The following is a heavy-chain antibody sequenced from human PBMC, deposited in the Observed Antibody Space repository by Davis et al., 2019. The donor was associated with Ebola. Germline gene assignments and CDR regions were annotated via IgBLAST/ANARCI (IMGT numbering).Heavy chain of an antibody. V-gene: IGHV6-1*01. CDR3: AREASNPGDYYFHGMDV. CDR2: TYYRSKWYI. Sequence: SQTLSLTCSISGDSVSSNSAAWNWIRQSPSRGLEWLGRTYYRSKWYIDYQVSVKSRVTINPDTSKNKLSLQVNSVTPEDTAVYYCAREASNPGDYYFHGMDVWGQGTTVTVS. CDR1: GDSVSSNSAA. J-gene: IGHJ6*02. D-gene: IGHD2-8*02.